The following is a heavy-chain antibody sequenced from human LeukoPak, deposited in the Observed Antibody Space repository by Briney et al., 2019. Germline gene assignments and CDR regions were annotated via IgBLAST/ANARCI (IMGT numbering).Heavy chain of an antibody. J-gene: IGHJ4*02. D-gene: IGHD4-11*01. Sequence: PSQTLSLTCTVSRSSMSDYYWSWIRQSAGRGLEWIGRIHFSGSTNYNPSLKSRVTMSLDTSKKQVSLRLTSVIAADTAIYYCAREPTESTTAYWGQGAQVTVSS. CDR3: AREPTESTTAY. V-gene: IGHV4-4*07. CDR2: IHFSGST. CDR1: RSSMSDYY.